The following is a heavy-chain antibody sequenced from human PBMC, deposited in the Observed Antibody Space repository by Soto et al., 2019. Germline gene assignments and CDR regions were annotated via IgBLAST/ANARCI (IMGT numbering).Heavy chain of an antibody. Sequence: GESLKISCTSSGYSFSTYWIGWVRQKPGEGLEWMGIIYPGDSDTRYSPSFQGQVTISVDKSISSAYLQWSRLKASDTAIYYCARRPAGDRLGYSGPLSRSHGMDVWGPGTTVTVSS. D-gene: IGHD5-12*01. V-gene: IGHV5-51*01. CDR3: ARRPAGDRLGYSGPLSRSHGMDV. CDR1: GYSFSTYW. CDR2: IYPGDSDT. J-gene: IGHJ6*02.